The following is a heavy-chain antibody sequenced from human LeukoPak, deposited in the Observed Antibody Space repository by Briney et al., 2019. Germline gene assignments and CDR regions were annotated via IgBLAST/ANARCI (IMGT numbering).Heavy chain of an antibody. V-gene: IGHV1-2*02. D-gene: IGHD2-8*02. CDR2: INPNSGGT. CDR3: AIDKVVSTNQWPAEY. CDR1: GYTFTGYY. J-gene: IGHJ4*02. Sequence: GASVKVSCKASGYTFTGYYMNWVRQAPGQGLEWMGWINPNSGGTNYAQKFQGRVTMTRDTSISTAYMELSRLRSDDTAVYYCAIDKVVSTNQWPAEYWGQGTLVTVSS.